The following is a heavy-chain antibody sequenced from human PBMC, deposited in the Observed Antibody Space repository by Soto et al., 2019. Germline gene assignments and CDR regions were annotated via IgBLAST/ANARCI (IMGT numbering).Heavy chain of an antibody. J-gene: IGHJ4*02. CDR3: ATGNVDSMLEY. D-gene: IGHD3-3*01. CDR1: DGSISTYDW. V-gene: IGHV4-4*02. CDR2: MFHSGGA. Sequence: SETLSLTCVVSDGSISTYDWWTWVRQPPGKGLEWIGKMFHSGGADYSPPLKSRVTISADSSKNHFSLRLTAVTAADTAVYYCATGNVDSMLEYWGQGTQVTVSS.